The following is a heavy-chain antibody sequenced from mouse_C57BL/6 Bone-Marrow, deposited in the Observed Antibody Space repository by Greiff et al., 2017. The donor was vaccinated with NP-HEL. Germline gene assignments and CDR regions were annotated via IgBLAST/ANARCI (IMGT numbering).Heavy chain of an antibody. D-gene: IGHD1-1*01. J-gene: IGHJ3*01. V-gene: IGHV1-81*01. CDR2: IYPRSGNT. Sequence: VKLMESGAELARPGASVKLSCKASGYTFTSYGISWVKQRTGQGLEWIGEIYPRSGNTYYNEKFKGKATLTADKSSSTAYMELRSLTSEDSAVYFCARKRTFYYGSSYVCAWFAYWGQGTLVTVSA. CDR3: ARKRTFYYGSSYVCAWFAY. CDR1: GYTFTSYG.